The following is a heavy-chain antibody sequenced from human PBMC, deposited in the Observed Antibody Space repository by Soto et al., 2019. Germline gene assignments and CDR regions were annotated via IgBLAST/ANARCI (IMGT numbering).Heavy chain of an antibody. CDR2: IIPIFGTA. CDR3: ARDREWELQTYYYYGMDV. CDR1: GGTFSSYA. Sequence: GASVKVSFKASGGTFSSYAITWVRQAPGQGLEWMGGIIPIFGTANYAQKFQGRVTITADESTSTAYMELSSLRSEDTAVYYCARDREWELQTYYYYGMDVWGQGTTVTVSS. D-gene: IGHD1-26*01. V-gene: IGHV1-69*13. J-gene: IGHJ6*02.